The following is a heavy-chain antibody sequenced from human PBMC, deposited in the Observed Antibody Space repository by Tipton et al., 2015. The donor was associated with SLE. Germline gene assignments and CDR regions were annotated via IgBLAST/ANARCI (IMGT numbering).Heavy chain of an antibody. CDR1: GFTFSTYG. Sequence: SLRLSCAASGFTFSTYGMNWVRQAPGKGLEWVSSISSSATYIYYSDSVKGRFTISRDNAKKSLSLQMNSLRTEDTAVYYCASNYDFGSAIPYWGQGTLVAVSA. CDR3: ASNYDFGSAIPY. D-gene: IGHD3-3*01. V-gene: IGHV3-21*03. J-gene: IGHJ4*02. CDR2: ISSSATYI.